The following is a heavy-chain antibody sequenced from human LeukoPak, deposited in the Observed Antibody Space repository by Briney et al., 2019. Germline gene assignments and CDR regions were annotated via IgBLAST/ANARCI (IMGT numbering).Heavy chain of an antibody. V-gene: IGHV4-59*01. D-gene: IGHD6-6*01. Sequence: PSETLSLTCTVSGGSISSYYWSWIRQPPGKGLEWIGYIYYSGSTNYNPSLKSRVTISVDTSKNQFSLKLSSVTAAGTAAYYCARGSPYSSSFCFDYWGQGTLVTVSS. CDR3: ARGSPYSSSFCFDY. CDR2: IYYSGST. CDR1: GGSISSYY. J-gene: IGHJ4*02.